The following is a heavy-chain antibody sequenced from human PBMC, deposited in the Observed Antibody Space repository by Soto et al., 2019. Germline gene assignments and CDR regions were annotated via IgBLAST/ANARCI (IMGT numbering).Heavy chain of an antibody. CDR2: ISSSGSTI. CDR3: ARDGGNYYYDSSGHEYFQH. V-gene: IGHV3-48*03. CDR1: GFTFSSYE. D-gene: IGHD3-22*01. Sequence: GGSLRLSCAASGFTFSSYEMNWVRQAPGKGLEWVSCISSSGSTIYYADSVKGRFTISRDNAKNSLYLQMNSLRAEDTAVYYCARDGGNYYYDSSGHEYFQHWGQGTLVTVPQ. J-gene: IGHJ1*01.